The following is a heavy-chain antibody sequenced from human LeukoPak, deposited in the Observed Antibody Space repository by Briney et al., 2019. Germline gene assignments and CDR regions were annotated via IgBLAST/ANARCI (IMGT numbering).Heavy chain of an antibody. V-gene: IGHV3-30*18. J-gene: IGHJ4*02. CDR1: GFTFSSYG. Sequence: GGSLRLSCAASGFTFSSYGMHWVRQAPGKGLEWVAVISYDGSNKYYADSVKGRFTISRDNSKNTLYLQMNSLRAEDTAVYYCAKEKYRSSAFDYWGQGTLVTVSS. CDR2: ISYDGSNK. CDR3: AKEKYRSSAFDY. D-gene: IGHD6-13*01.